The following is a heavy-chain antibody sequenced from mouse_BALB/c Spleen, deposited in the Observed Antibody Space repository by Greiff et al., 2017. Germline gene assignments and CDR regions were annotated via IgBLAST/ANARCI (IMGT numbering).Heavy chain of an antibody. CDR2: LWSGGST. CDR1: GFSLTSYG. CDR3: ARCYYYYYGSSNAMDY. Sequence: QVQLQQSGPGLVQPSQSLSITCTVSGFSLTSYGVHWVRQSPGKGLEWLGVLWSGGSTDYNAAFISRLSISKDNSKSQVFFKMNSLQADDTAIYYCARCYYYYYGSSNAMDYWGQGTSVTVSS. V-gene: IGHV2-4-1*01. D-gene: IGHD1-1*01. J-gene: IGHJ4*01.